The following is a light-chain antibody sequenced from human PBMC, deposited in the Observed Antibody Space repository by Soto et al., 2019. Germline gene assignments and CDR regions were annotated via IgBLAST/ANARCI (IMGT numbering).Light chain of an antibody. Sequence: EIVMTQCPATLSVSPGERATLSFRASQSVSSNLAWYQQKPGQAPRLLIYGASTRATGIPARFSGSGSGTEFTLTISSLQSEDFAVYYCQQYNDWPRTFGQGTKVDI. V-gene: IGKV3-15*01. CDR2: GAS. CDR1: QSVSSN. J-gene: IGKJ1*01. CDR3: QQYNDWPRT.